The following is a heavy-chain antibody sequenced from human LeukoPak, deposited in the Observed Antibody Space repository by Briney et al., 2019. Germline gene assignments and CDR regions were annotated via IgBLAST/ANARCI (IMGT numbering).Heavy chain of an antibody. J-gene: IGHJ6*03. CDR2: ISAYNGNT. CDR1: GYTFTSYG. V-gene: IGHV1-18*01. D-gene: IGHD5-12*01. Sequence: GASVKVSCKASGYTFTSYGISWVRQAPGQGLEWMGWISAYNGNTNYAQKLQGRVTMTTDTSTSTAYMELRSLRSDDTAVYYCARLGGYSGYVGYYYYYMDVWGKGTTVTVSS. CDR3: ARLGGYSGYVGYYYYYMDV.